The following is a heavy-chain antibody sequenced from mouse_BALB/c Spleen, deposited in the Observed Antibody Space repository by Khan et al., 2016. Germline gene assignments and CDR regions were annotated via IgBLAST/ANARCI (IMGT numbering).Heavy chain of an antibody. J-gene: IGHJ1*01. D-gene: IGHD1-1*01. Sequence: EVELVESGGGLVQPGGSLKLSCATSGFTFSDYYMYWVRQTPEKRLEWVAYISNGGDNTYYPDTVKGRFTISRDNTKNLLYLQLSRLKSEETAMYYCARHLGNYGSRWYFDVWGARTTVTVSS. CDR3: ARHLGNYGSRWYFDV. V-gene: IGHV5-12*02. CDR1: GFTFSDYY. CDR2: ISNGGDNT.